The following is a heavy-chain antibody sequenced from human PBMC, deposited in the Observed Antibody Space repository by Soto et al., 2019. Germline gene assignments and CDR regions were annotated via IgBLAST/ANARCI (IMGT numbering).Heavy chain of an antibody. D-gene: IGHD5-18*01. CDR3: ARDPVWGTAMVQWYFDL. CDR2: ISYVGSNK. CDR1: GFTFSSYA. V-gene: IGHV3-30-3*01. J-gene: IGHJ2*01. Sequence: QVQLVESGGGVVQPGRSLRLSCAASGFTFSSYAMHWVRQAPGKGLEWVAVISYVGSNKYYADSVKGRFTISRDKSKNTLYLQMNSLSAEDTAVYYCARDPVWGTAMVQWYFDLWGRGILGTVSS.